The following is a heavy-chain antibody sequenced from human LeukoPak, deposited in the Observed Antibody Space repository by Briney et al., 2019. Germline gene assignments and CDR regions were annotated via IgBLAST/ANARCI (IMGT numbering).Heavy chain of an antibody. CDR1: GYIFITHY. CDR3: VRGVYGGDV. V-gene: IGHV1-2*02. CDR2: IDPDTGGT. D-gene: IGHD5/OR15-5a*01. J-gene: IGHJ6*04. Sequence: SVKVSCKASGYIFITHYIHWVRQAPGQGLEWVGWIDPDTGGTNYAQKFQGRVTLTRDTSISTAYMELSRLRSDDTAVYFCVRGVYGGDVWGKGTSVTISS.